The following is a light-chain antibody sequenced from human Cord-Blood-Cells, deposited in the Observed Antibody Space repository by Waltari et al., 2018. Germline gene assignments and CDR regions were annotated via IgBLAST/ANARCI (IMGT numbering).Light chain of an antibody. V-gene: IGKV1-5*03. CDR2: KAS. CDR1: QSISSW. Sequence: DIQMTQSPSTLSASVGDRVTSTCRASQSISSWLAWYQQKPGKAPKLLIHKASSLESGVPSRFSGSGSGTEFTLTISSLQPDDFATYYCQQYNSYSQTFGQGTKVEI. J-gene: IGKJ1*01. CDR3: QQYNSYSQT.